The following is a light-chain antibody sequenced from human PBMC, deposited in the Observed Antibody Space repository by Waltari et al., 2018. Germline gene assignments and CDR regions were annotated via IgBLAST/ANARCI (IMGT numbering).Light chain of an antibody. CDR3: CSYAGSYTVV. J-gene: IGLJ3*02. CDR2: DVS. Sequence: QSALTQPRSVSGSPGQSVTISCTGTSSDVGSYNYVSWYQQHPGKAPNLMIYDVSKRPSGSPARSPGFKSANTASLTISGLQADDEADYYCCSYAGSYTVVFGGGTKLTVL. CDR1: SSDVGSYNY. V-gene: IGLV2-11*01.